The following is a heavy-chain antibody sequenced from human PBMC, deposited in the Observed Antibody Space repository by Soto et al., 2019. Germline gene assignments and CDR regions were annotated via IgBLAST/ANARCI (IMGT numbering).Heavy chain of an antibody. Sequence: SVKVSCKASGGTFSSYTISWVRQAPGQGLEWMGRIIPILGIANYAQKFQGRVTITADKSTSTAYMELSSLRSEDTAVYYCARTYSSSWYGFMWFDPWGQGTLVTVSS. CDR1: GGTFSSYT. V-gene: IGHV1-69*02. CDR2: IIPILGIA. CDR3: ARTYSSSWYGFMWFDP. J-gene: IGHJ5*02. D-gene: IGHD6-13*01.